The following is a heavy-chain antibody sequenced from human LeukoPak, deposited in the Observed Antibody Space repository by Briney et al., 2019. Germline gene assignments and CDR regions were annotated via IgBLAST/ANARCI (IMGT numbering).Heavy chain of an antibody. D-gene: IGHD6-19*01. V-gene: IGHV3-30*04. CDR1: GFTFSSYV. CDR2: ISYDGSNE. J-gene: IGHJ4*02. CDR3: TRSTGWYNYFDY. Sequence: PGGSLRLSCAASGFTFSSYVMHWVRQAPGKGLEWVAIISYDGSNEYYADSVKGRFTISRDNSKNTLYLQMNSLRAEDVALYYCTRSTGWYNYFDYWGQGALVTVSS.